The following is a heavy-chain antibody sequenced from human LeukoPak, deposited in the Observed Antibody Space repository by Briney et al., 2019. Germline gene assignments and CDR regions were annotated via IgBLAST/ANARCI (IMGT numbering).Heavy chain of an antibody. CDR2: ITNGGRT. CDR1: GFTFNNNA. D-gene: IGHD3-22*01. Sequence: GGSLRLSCAAPGFTFNNNAMNWVRQAPGKGLQWVSTITNGGRTYYADSVKGRFTISRDNSKNTLYLQMNSLRAEDTAVYYCAKLVVVILTSFDAWGQGTLVTVSS. V-gene: IGHV3-23*01. CDR3: AKLVVVILTSFDA. J-gene: IGHJ4*02.